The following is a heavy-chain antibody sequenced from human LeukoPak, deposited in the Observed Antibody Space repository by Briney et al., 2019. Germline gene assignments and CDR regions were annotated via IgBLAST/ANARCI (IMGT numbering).Heavy chain of an antibody. D-gene: IGHD1-26*01. CDR1: GGTFISYV. CDR3: ARDRGGSYAHYFDY. CDR2: IIPIFGTA. Sequence: RASVKVSCKASGGTFISYVISWVRQAPGQGVEWMGGIIPIFGTANYAQKFQGRVTMTADESTSTAYMELSSLRSEDTAMYYCARDRGGSYAHYFDYWGQGTLVTVSS. J-gene: IGHJ4*02. V-gene: IGHV1-69*13.